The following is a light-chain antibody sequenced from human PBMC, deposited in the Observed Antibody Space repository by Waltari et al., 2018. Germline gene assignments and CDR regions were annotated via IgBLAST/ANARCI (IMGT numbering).Light chain of an antibody. CDR1: SGHSNYA. V-gene: IGLV4-69*01. J-gene: IGLJ3*02. Sequence: QLVLTQSPSASASLGASVKLTCTLSSGHSNYALAWHQQQPEKVPRYLMKLNSDGTHNKGDGIPDRFSGSSSGAERYLTISSLQSEDEADYYCQTWGTGIRVFGGGTKLTVL. CDR3: QTWGTGIRV. CDR2: LNSDGTH.